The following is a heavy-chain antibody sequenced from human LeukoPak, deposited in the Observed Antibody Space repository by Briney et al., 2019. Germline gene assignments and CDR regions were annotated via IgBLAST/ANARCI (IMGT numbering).Heavy chain of an antibody. D-gene: IGHD6-13*01. CDR1: GGSFSGYY. CDR3: ARFYGYSSSYRWFDP. Sequence: SETLSLTCAVYGGSFSGYYWSWIRQPPGKGLEWIGEINHSGSTNYNPSLKSRVTISVDTSKNQFSLKLSSVTAADTAVYYCARFYGYSSSYRWFDPWGQGTLVTVSS. CDR2: INHSGST. J-gene: IGHJ5*02. V-gene: IGHV4-34*01.